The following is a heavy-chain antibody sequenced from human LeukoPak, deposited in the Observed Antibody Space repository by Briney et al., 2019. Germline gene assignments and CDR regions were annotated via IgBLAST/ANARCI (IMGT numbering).Heavy chain of an antibody. CDR1: GSTFSSYA. CDR3: AKDRTSSGWSQNFDY. D-gene: IGHD6-19*01. CDR2: ISGSGGST. V-gene: IGHV3-23*01. Sequence: GGSLRLSCAASGSTFSSYAMSWVRQAPGKGLEWVSAISGSGGSTYYADSVKGRFTISRDNSKNTLYLQMNSLRAEDTAVYYCAKDRTSSGWSQNFDYWGQGTLVTVSS. J-gene: IGHJ4*02.